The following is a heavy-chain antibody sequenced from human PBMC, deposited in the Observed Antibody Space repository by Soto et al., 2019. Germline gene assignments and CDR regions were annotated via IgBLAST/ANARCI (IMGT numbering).Heavy chain of an antibody. CDR1: GFTFSSYS. V-gene: IGHV3-48*01. Sequence: GGSLRLSCAASGFTFSSYSMNWVRQAPGKGLEWVSYISSSSSTIYYADSVKGRFTISRDNAKNSLYLQMNSLRAEDTAVYYCARELGYCSSTSCLYYYYYYMDVWGKGTTVTVSS. D-gene: IGHD2-2*01. CDR3: ARELGYCSSTSCLYYYYYYMDV. J-gene: IGHJ6*03. CDR2: ISSSSSTI.